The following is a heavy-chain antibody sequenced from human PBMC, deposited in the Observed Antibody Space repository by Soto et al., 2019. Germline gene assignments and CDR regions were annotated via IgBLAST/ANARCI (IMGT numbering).Heavy chain of an antibody. D-gene: IGHD4-17*01. CDR2: IYYRGST. CDR3: ARDQTTVTTRWFDP. J-gene: IGHJ5*02. V-gene: IGHV4-59*01. CDR1: RGSMNGYY. Sequence: SETLSLTCTVSRGSMNGYYWSGIRQPPGKGLEWIGYIYYRGSTNYNPSLKSRVTISVDTSKNQFSLKLNSVTAADTAVYYCARDQTTVTTRWFDPWGQGTLVTVSS.